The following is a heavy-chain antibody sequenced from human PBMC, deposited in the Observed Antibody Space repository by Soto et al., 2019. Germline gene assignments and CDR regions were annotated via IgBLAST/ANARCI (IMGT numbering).Heavy chain of an antibody. CDR2: ISGSGGST. J-gene: IGHJ4*02. V-gene: IGHV3-23*01. Sequence: EVQLLESGGGLVQPGGSLRLSCAASGFTFSSYAMRWVRQAPGKGLEWVSAISGSGGSTYYTDSVKGRFTISRDNSKNTLYLQMNSLRAEDTAVYYCARRGSGSYYDYWGQGTLVTVSS. CDR1: GFTFSSYA. D-gene: IGHD1-26*01. CDR3: ARRGSGSYYDY.